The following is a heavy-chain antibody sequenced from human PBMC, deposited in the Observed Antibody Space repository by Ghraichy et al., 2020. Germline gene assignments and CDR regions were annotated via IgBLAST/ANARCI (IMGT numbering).Heavy chain of an antibody. J-gene: IGHJ6*02. D-gene: IGHD2-15*01. V-gene: IGHV4-61*02. Sequence: SETLSLTCTVSGGSISSGSYYWSWIRQPAGKGLEWIGRIYTSGSTNYNPSLKSRVTISVDTSKNQFSLKLSSVTAADTAVYYCARVVVTPLEDYYYGMDVWGQGTTVTVSS. CDR3: ARVVVTPLEDYYYGMDV. CDR2: IYTSGST. CDR1: GGSISSGSYY.